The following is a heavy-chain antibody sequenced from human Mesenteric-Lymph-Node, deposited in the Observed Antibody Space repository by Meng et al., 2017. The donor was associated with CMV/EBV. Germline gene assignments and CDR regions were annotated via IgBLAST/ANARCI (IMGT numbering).Heavy chain of an antibody. CDR1: EFSVSTNY. V-gene: IGHV3-53*01. D-gene: IGHD6-6*01. Sequence: GGSLRLSCVASEFSVSTNYMNWVRQAPGRGLEWVSIIYNSGGAYYADSVKGRFTISRDDSKNTLYLQMNSLTADDTAVYYCARDGLGGAFDLWGQGTRVTVSS. CDR2: IYNSGGA. CDR3: ARDGLGGAFDL. J-gene: IGHJ3*01.